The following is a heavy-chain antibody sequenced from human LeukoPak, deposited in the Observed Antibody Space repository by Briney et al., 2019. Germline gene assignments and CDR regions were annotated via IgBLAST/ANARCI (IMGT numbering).Heavy chain of an antibody. V-gene: IGHV4-39*01. Sequence: SETLSLTCTVSGGSISSSSYYWGWIRQPPGKGLEWIGSIYYSGSTYYNPSLKSRVTISVDTSKNQFPLKLSSVTAADTAVYYCARHCINWNDEEDAFDIWGQGTMVTVSS. CDR3: ARHCINWNDEEDAFDI. CDR2: IYYSGST. D-gene: IGHD1-20*01. J-gene: IGHJ3*02. CDR1: GGSISSSSYY.